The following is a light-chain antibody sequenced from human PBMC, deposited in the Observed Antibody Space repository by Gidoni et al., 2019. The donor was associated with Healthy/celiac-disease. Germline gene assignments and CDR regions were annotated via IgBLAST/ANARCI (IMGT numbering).Light chain of an antibody. CDR2: GAS. V-gene: IGKV3-11*01. CDR3: QQRGRWPLT. Sequence: IVLTQSPATLSLSPGERATLYCRASQSLGTFLVWYQHKPGQAPRLLIYGASPRSTGVPARFSGAGSATDFTLTIASLDPEDFVIYYCQQRGRWPLTFGGGTRVEI. CDR1: QSLGTF. J-gene: IGKJ4*01.